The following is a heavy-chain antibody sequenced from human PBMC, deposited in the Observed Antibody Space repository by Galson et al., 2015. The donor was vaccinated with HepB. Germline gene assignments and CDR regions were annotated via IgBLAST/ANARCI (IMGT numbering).Heavy chain of an antibody. J-gene: IGHJ4*02. CDR1: GYTFSSFG. V-gene: IGHV1-18*01. D-gene: IGHD2-8*01. CDR3: ARAGYYCSHGICRYVDY. Sequence: SVKVSCKASGYTFSSFGVSWVRQAPGQGLEWMGWISAYNGNTNSAQKFQGRVTMTTDTSTSTAYVEVRSLRSDDTAVYYCARAGYYCSHGICRYVDYWGQGTLVTVSS. CDR2: ISAYNGNT.